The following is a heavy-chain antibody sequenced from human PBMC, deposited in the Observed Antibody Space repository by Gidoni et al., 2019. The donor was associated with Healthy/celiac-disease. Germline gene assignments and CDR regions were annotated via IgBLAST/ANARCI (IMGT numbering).Heavy chain of an antibody. CDR1: GFTFSGSA. CDR2: IRSKANSDAT. V-gene: IGHV3-73*02. CDR3: TRRSVAPTYYGMDV. D-gene: IGHD2-15*01. J-gene: IGHJ6*04. Sequence: EVQLVESGGGLVQPGGSLNLSCAASGFTFSGSAMHWVRQASGKGLEWVGRIRSKANSDATAYAASVKGRFTISRDDSKNTAYLQMNSLKTEDTAVYYCTRRSVAPTYYGMDVWGKGTTVTVSS.